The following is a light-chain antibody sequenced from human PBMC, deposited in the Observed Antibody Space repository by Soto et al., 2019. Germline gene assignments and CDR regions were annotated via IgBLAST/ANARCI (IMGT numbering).Light chain of an antibody. CDR3: QQYNNWPPRFT. Sequence: EIVMTQSPATLSVSPGERATLSCRASQSVSSNLAWYQQKPGQAPRLLIYGASTRATGIPARFSGSGSGTEFTLTISSLQSEDFAFYYCQQYNNWPPRFTFGPGTKWISN. V-gene: IGKV3-15*01. CDR1: QSVSSN. J-gene: IGKJ3*01. CDR2: GAS.